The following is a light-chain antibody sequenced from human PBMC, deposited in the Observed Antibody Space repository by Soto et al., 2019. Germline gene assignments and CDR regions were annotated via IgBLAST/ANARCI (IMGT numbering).Light chain of an antibody. CDR3: QSYDSSLSAWV. CDR1: SSDVGAYNY. CDR2: DVS. J-gene: IGLJ3*02. V-gene: IGLV2-8*01. Sequence: QSVLTQPPSASGSPGQSVTISCTGTSSDVGAYNYVSWYQQHPGKAPKLMIYDVSKRPSGVPYRFSGSKSGNAASLTVSGLQGEDEADYYCQSYDSSLSAWVFGGGTKLTVL.